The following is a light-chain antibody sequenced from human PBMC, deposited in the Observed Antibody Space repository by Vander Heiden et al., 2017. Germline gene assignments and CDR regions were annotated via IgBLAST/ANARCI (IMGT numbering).Light chain of an antibody. Sequence: HAGLTHPPSTSTALLETAARTSRGHSNNGGNQGAGWLQQHQRHPPKVLSYRNNNRASGISERFSASRSGNTASLTISGLQPEDEADYYCSAWYSNISAYVFGPGTKVTVL. CDR1: SNNGGNQG. V-gene: IGLV10-54*04. J-gene: IGLJ1*01. CDR2: RNN. CDR3: SAWYSNISAYV.